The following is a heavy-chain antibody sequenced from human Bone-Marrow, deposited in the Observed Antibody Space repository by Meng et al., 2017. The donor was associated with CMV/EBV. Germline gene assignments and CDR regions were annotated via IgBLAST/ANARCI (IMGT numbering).Heavy chain of an antibody. V-gene: IGHV3-23*01. CDR3: VTEGFDH. Sequence: GSLKISCAASGFTFRSNSMTWVRQAPGKGLEWVSTISGSGDSTYYADSVKGRFTISRDNSKNTLYLQMNSLRAEDTAVYYCVTEGFDHWGQGTLVTVSS. J-gene: IGHJ4*02. CDR2: ISGSGDST. CDR1: GFTFRSNS.